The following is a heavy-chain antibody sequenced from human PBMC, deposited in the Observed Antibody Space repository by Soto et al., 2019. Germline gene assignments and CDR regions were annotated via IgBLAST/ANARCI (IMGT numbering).Heavy chain of an antibody. CDR3: AKGGEVGGVLGDH. D-gene: IGHD1-26*01. V-gene: IGHV3-30*18. CDR2: ISYDGSYQ. CDR1: GFAFNKFG. Sequence: GGSLRLSCEASGFAFNKFGIHWVRQAPGKGLEWVAFISYDGSYQYYADSVQGRLTITRDNSMNTLNMQLNSLRREDTAVYYCAKGGEVGGVLGDHWGQGTLVTVSS. J-gene: IGHJ4*02.